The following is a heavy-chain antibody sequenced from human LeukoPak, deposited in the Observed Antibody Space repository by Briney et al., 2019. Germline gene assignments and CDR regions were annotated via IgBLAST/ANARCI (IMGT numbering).Heavy chain of an antibody. Sequence: ASVKVSCKASGYTFTKYYIHWVRQAPGQGLEWMGIINPSAGSTNYAQKFQGRVTLTRDTSTSTVYMNVSNLRSEDTAVYYCARQLRYSADDAFDIWGQGTMVTVSS. CDR2: INPSAGST. CDR3: ARQLRYSADDAFDI. J-gene: IGHJ3*02. CDR1: GYTFTKYY. V-gene: IGHV1-46*01. D-gene: IGHD3-9*01.